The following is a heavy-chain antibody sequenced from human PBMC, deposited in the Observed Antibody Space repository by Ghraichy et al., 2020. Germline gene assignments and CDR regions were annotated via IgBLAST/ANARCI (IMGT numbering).Heavy chain of an antibody. J-gene: IGHJ4*02. Sequence: GGSLRLSCAASGFTFSDYYMSWIRQAPGKGLEWVSYISSSSSYTNYADSVKGRFTISRDNAKNSLYLQMNSLRAEDTAVYYCARPQKTYYYDSSGYYYVYWGQGTLVTVSS. CDR3: ARPQKTYYYDSSGYYYVY. V-gene: IGHV3-11*03. CDR2: ISSSSSYT. CDR1: GFTFSDYY. D-gene: IGHD3-22*01.